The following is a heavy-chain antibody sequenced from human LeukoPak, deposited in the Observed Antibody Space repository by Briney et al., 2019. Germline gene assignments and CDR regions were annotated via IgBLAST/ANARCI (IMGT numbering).Heavy chain of an antibody. V-gene: IGHV1-18*04. CDR2: ISAYNGNT. CDR1: GYTFTGYY. CDR3: ASSTITTVTTSFEY. J-gene: IGHJ4*02. Sequence: ASVKVSCKASGYTFTGYYMHWVRQAPGQGLEWMGWISAYNGNTNYAQKFQGRVTMTTDTSTSTAYMELRSLRSDDTAVYYCASSTITTVTTSFEYWGQGTLVTVSS. D-gene: IGHD4-17*01.